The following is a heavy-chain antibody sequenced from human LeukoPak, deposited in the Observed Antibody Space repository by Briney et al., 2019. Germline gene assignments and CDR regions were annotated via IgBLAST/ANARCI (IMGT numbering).Heavy chain of an antibody. Sequence: PSETLSLTCTVDGGSFTDFYWTWIRQAPGKNLEWLGEINHSGSTSYNPSLKSRVTISVDTSKNQFSLKLSSVTAADTAVYYCARHWTYYDYVWGSYRPYYFDYWGQGTLVTVSS. CDR1: GGSFTDFY. CDR3: ARHWTYYDYVWGSYRPYYFDY. J-gene: IGHJ4*02. CDR2: INHSGST. V-gene: IGHV4-34*01. D-gene: IGHD3-16*02.